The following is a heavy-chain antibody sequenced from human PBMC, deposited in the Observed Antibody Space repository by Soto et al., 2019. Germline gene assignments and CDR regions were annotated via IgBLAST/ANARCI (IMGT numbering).Heavy chain of an antibody. D-gene: IGHD7-27*01. J-gene: IGHJ4*02. V-gene: IGHV3-30-3*01. CDR3: ARTPNWGSDYFDY. CDR2: ISYDGSNK. CDR1: GFTFSSYA. Sequence: QVQLVESGGGVVQPGRSLRLSCAASGFTFSSYAMHWVRQAPGKGLEWVAVISYDGSNKYYADSVKGRFTISRDNSKNTLYLQMNSLRAEDTAVYYCARTPNWGSDYFDYWGQGTLVTVSS.